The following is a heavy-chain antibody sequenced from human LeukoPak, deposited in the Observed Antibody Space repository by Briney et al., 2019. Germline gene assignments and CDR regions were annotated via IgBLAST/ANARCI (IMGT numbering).Heavy chain of an antibody. V-gene: IGHV3-21*01. D-gene: IGHD3-10*01. J-gene: IGHJ4*02. Sequence: GGSLRLSCAASGFTFGSYSINWVRQAPGKGLEWVSSISSSSSYIYYADSVKGRFTISRGNAKNSLYLQMNSLRAEDTAVYYCARDRGESPYYFDYWGQGTLVTVSS. CDR2: ISSSSSYI. CDR3: ARDRGESPYYFDY. CDR1: GFTFGSYS.